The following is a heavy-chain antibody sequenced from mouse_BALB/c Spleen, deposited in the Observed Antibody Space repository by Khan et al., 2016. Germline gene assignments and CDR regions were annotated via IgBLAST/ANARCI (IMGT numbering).Heavy chain of an antibody. Sequence: QIQLVQSGPELKKPGETVTLSCKASGYTFTNYGMNWVKQAPGKGLKWMGWINTYTGEPTYADDFKGRFAFSLETSASTAYLQINNLKNEDVATDVCARGGGNFAWFAYWGQGTLVTVSA. J-gene: IGHJ3*01. V-gene: IGHV9-1*02. CDR1: GYTFTNYG. D-gene: IGHD2-1*01. CDR3: ARGGGNFAWFAY. CDR2: INTYTGEP.